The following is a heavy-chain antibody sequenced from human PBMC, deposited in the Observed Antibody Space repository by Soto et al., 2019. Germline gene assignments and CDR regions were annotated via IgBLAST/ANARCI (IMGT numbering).Heavy chain of an antibody. Sequence: PGGSLRLSCGVYGFTFSDNWMSWVRQAPGKGPEWVANINKDGGEQHYAASVRGRFTIYRDNAKNLLYLQMNSLRVEDTAVYYCARDAAGSGWFSWGQGTLVTVSS. V-gene: IGHV3-7*03. J-gene: IGHJ5*02. CDR1: GFTFSDNW. D-gene: IGHD6-19*01. CDR3: ARDAAGSGWFS. CDR2: INKDGGEQ.